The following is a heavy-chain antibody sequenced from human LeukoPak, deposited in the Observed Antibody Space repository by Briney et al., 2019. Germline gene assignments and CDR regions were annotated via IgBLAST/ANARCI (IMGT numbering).Heavy chain of an antibody. V-gene: IGHV4-61*02. D-gene: IGHD3-10*01. CDR1: GDSISSGDYY. Sequence: PSETLSLTCTVSGDSISSGDYYWSWIRQPAGKGLEWIGRISSSGSTNYNPSLKSRVTISVDTSKNQFSLKLSSVTAADTAVYFCARRPLWFGELVYYMDVWGKGTTVTVSS. CDR2: ISSSGST. J-gene: IGHJ6*03. CDR3: ARRPLWFGELVYYMDV.